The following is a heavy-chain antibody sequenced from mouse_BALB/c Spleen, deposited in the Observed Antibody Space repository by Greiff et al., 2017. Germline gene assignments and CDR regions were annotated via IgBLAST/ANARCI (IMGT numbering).Heavy chain of an antibody. CDR2: ISNGGGST. CDR3: ARDYGYYFDY. CDR1: GFTFSSYT. Sequence: EVMLVESGGGLVQPGGSLKLSCAASGFTFSSYTMSWVRQTPEKRLEWVAYISNGGGSTYYPDTVKGRFTISRDNAKNTLYLQMSSLKSEDTAMYYCARDYGYYFDYWGQGTTLTVSS. D-gene: IGHD1-2*01. V-gene: IGHV5-12-2*01. J-gene: IGHJ2*01.